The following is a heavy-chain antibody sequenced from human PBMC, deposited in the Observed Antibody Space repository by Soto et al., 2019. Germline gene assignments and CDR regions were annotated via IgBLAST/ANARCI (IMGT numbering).Heavy chain of an antibody. D-gene: IGHD6-13*01. CDR3: ARTDIAATGTGWYFDL. J-gene: IGHJ2*01. V-gene: IGHV1-2*02. CDR1: GYTFTGYY. CDR2: INPNSGGT. Sequence: QVQLVQSGAEVKKPGASVKVSRKASGYTFTGYYIHWVRQAPGQGLEWMGWINPNSGGTNYAQKFQGRVTMTRDTSISTAYMELSRLRSDDTAVYYCARTDIAATGTGWYFDLWGRGTLVTVSS.